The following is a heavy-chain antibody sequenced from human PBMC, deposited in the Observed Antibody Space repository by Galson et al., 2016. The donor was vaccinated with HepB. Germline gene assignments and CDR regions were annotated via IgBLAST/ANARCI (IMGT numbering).Heavy chain of an antibody. Sequence: SVKVSCKASAYTFTSYDLHWVRQAPGQGLEWLGIINPVGGSTTYAQKFQGRVTLTRDSSTRTVYMELSSLRSQDTAVYYCARDSKVDSYGLDVWGQGTTVNVSS. D-gene: IGHD3-3*01. V-gene: IGHV1-46*01. J-gene: IGHJ6*02. CDR2: INPVGGST. CDR3: ARDSKVDSYGLDV. CDR1: AYTFTSYD.